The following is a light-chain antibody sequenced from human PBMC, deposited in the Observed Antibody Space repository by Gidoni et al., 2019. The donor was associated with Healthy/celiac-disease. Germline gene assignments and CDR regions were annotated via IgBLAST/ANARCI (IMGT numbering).Light chain of an antibody. J-gene: IGKJ2*01. V-gene: IGKV1-39*01. CDR1: QSIRSY. CDR3: QQSYSTPPENT. CDR2: AAS. Sequence: DIQMTDSPSSLSASVGDRVTITCRASQSIRSYLNWYQQKPGKAPKLLIYAASSLQSGVPSRFSGSGSGTDFTITISSLQPEDFATYYCQQSYSTPPENTFXQXTKLEIK.